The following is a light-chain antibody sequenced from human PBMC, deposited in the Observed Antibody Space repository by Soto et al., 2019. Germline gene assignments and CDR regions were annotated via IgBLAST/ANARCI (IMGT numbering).Light chain of an antibody. CDR2: EVS. CDR1: SSDLDCYNY. CDR3: SSCAGSTNWV. V-gene: IGLV2-8*01. Sequence: QSALTQPPSASGFPGQSVTISCTGTSSDLDCYNYVSWYQQQPGKAPKLIIYEVSKRPSGVPDRFSGSKSGNAASLTVSGLQAEDEADYYCSSCAGSTNWVFGGGTKLTVL. J-gene: IGLJ3*02.